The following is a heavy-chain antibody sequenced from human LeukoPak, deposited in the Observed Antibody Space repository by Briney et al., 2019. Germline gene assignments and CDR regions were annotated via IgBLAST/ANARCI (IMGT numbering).Heavy chain of an antibody. D-gene: IGHD1-26*01. CDR2: ISSSSSTI. V-gene: IGHV3-48*04. CDR3: ARGIVGATKGNYYYYYMDV. J-gene: IGHJ6*03. Sequence: GGSLRLSCAASGFTFSSYSMNWVRQAPGKGLEWVSYISSSSSTIYYADSVKGRFTISRDNAKNSLYLQMNSLRAEDTAVYYCARGIVGATKGNYYYYYMDVWGKGTTVTVSS. CDR1: GFTFSSYS.